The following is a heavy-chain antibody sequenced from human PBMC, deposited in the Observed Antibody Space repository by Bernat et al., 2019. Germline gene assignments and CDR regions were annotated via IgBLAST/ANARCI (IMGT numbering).Heavy chain of an antibody. J-gene: IGHJ6*02. Sequence: QVRLVESGGGVVQPGRSLRLSCAASGFTFSSYGMHWVRQAPGKGLEWVAVIWYDGSNKYYADSVKGRFTISRDNSKNTLYLQMNSLRAEDTAVYYCARDGDGASLLWFGDYYGMDVWGQGTTVTVSS. D-gene: IGHD3-10*01. CDR2: IWYDGSNK. CDR3: ARDGDGASLLWFGDYYGMDV. V-gene: IGHV3-33*01. CDR1: GFTFSSYG.